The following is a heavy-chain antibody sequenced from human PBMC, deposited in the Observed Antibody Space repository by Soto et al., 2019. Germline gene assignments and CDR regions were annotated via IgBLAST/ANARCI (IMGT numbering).Heavy chain of an antibody. Sequence: SVKVSCKASGGTFSSYAISWVRQAPGQGLEWMGGIVPIFGTANYAQKFQGRVTITADESTSTAYMELSSLRSDDTAVYYCVRDASSGYRGWWDPWGQGTLVTVS. CDR1: GGTFSSYA. V-gene: IGHV1-69*13. CDR3: VRDASSGYRGWWDP. D-gene: IGHD5-18*01. J-gene: IGHJ5*02. CDR2: IVPIFGTA.